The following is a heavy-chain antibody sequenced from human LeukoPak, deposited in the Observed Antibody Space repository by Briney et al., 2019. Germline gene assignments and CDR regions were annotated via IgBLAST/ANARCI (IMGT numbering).Heavy chain of an antibody. CDR2: ISSNGGST. CDR3: ARAPELHDASDI. V-gene: IGHV3-64*01. CDR1: GFTFSSYA. Sequence: GGSLRLSCAASGFTFSSYAMHWVRQAPGKGLEYVSAISSNGGSTYYANSVKGRFTISRDNSKNTLYLQMGSLRAEDMAVYYCARAPELHDASDIWGQGTMVTVSS. D-gene: IGHD1-7*01. J-gene: IGHJ3*02.